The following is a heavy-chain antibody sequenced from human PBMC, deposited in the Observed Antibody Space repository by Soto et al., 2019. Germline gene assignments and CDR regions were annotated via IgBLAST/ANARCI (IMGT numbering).Heavy chain of an antibody. CDR1: GGSISSGNSYS. V-gene: IGHV4-30-2*01. D-gene: IGHD3-16*01. J-gene: IGHJ5*02. Sequence: QLQLQESGSGLVKPSQTLSLTCAVSGGSISSGNSYSWSWIRQPPGKGLEWIGSISHTGSTSYNPALKGRVTMSVAKSKNQFSLKLSSVTAADMAVYYWARAVAPYLGTWFDPWGQGTLVIVSS. CDR3: ARAVAPYLGTWFDP. CDR2: ISHTGST.